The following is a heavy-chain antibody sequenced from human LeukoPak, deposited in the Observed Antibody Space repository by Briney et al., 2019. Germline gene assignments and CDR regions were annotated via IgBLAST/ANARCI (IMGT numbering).Heavy chain of an antibody. Sequence: PSETLSLTCTVSGGSISSYYWSWIRQPPGKGLELIGYIYYSGSTNYNPSLKSRVTISVDTSKNQFSLKLSSVTAADTAVYYCARVTSVVTEDWFDPWGQGTLVTVSS. J-gene: IGHJ5*02. CDR2: IYYSGST. V-gene: IGHV4-59*01. CDR3: ARVTSVVTEDWFDP. D-gene: IGHD4-23*01. CDR1: GGSISSYY.